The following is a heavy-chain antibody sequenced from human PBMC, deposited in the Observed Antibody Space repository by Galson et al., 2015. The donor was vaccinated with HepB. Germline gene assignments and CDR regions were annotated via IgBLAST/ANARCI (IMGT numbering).Heavy chain of an antibody. V-gene: IGHV3-23*01. D-gene: IGHD6-19*01. CDR3: AKGIRGVIAVAYFDY. CDR1: GFTFSDYY. J-gene: IGHJ4*02. CDR2: ISGSGGST. Sequence: SLRLSCAASGFTFSDYYMSWIRQAPGKGLEWVSAISGSGGSTSYADSVRGRFTISRDNSKNTLYLQMNSLRAEDTAVYYCAKGIRGVIAVAYFDYWGQGTLVTVSS.